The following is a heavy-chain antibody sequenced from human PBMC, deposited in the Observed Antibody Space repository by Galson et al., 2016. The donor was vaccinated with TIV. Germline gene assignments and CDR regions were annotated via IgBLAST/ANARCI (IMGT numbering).Heavy chain of an antibody. CDR3: ATVAWFPGLSLDN. D-gene: IGHD3-22*01. CDR2: FDPEVGRT. Sequence: SVKVSCKASGYSFTNYGIAWVRQAPGKGLEWMGGFDPEVGRTIYAQKLQGRVTMTADTSTDTAYMELGSLRFEDTAVYYCATVAWFPGLSLDNWGQGTLVTVSS. J-gene: IGHJ4*02. CDR1: GYSFTNYG. V-gene: IGHV1-24*01.